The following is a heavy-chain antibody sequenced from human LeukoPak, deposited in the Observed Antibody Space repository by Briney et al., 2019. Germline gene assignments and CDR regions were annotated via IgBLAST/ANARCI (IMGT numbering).Heavy chain of an antibody. CDR1: GFTFSSYW. CDR2: IKPDGSAK. CDR3: ERNILTSDGL. V-gene: IGHV3-7*01. D-gene: IGHD2-8*01. J-gene: IGHJ4*02. Sequence: GGSLRLSCEGSGFTFSSYWINWVRQAPGKGLDWVATIKPDGSAKYYADSVKDRFTISRDNAKNSLYLQMNSLRVEDTAMYYCERNILTSDGLWGQGTLVTVSS.